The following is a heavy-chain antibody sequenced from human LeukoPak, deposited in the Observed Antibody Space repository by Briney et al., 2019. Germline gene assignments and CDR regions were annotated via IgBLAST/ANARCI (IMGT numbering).Heavy chain of an antibody. CDR2: ISAHNGDT. D-gene: IGHD3-22*01. V-gene: IGHV1-18*01. J-gene: IGHJ4*02. CDR3: ARDPTNTSGYYAYFDY. Sequence: GASVKVSCKASGYTFRNYGITWVRQAPGQGLEWMGWISAHNGDTHYAQNLQGRVTMTTDTSTSTAYMELRSLRSDDTAVYYCARDPTNTSGYYAYFDYWGQGTLVTVSS. CDR1: GYTFRNYG.